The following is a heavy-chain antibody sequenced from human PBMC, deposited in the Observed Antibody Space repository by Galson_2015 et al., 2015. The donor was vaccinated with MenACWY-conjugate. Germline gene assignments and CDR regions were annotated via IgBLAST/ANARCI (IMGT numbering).Heavy chain of an antibody. D-gene: IGHD3-10*01. CDR1: GFSFGNYW. CDR2: SNSDGRST. CDR3: AREIGQWVRGARYGMDV. V-gene: IGHV3-74*01. J-gene: IGHJ6*02. Sequence: SLRLSCAASGFSFGNYWMHWVRQAPGKGLVWVSRSNSDGRSTKNADSVTGRFTMSRDNAKNTLYLQMNSLRAEDTAVYYCAREIGQWVRGARYGMDVWGQVTTVTVSS.